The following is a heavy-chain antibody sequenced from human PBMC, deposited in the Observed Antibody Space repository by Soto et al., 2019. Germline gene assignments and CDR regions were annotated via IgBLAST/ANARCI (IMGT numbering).Heavy chain of an antibody. Sequence: SLRLSCAASGVSFSIYGMHWVRQAPGKGLEWVTFMSYDGSNKNYADSVKGRFTVSRDNSKNTLYLQMESLRREDTAVYYCAKEGVAYCSSNSCQLASWGQGALVPVSS. CDR1: GVSFSIYG. J-gene: IGHJ4*02. CDR2: MSYDGSNK. CDR3: AKEGVAYCSSNSCQLAS. V-gene: IGHV3-30*18. D-gene: IGHD2-2*01.